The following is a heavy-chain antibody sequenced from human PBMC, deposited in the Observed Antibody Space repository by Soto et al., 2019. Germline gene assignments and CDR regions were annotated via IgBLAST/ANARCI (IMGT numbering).Heavy chain of an antibody. CDR2: IYHSGNT. CDR3: ARRPISMIVGVFDAFDI. CDR1: GGSISSSYW. V-gene: IGHV4-4*02. D-gene: IGHD3-22*01. J-gene: IGHJ3*02. Sequence: QVQLQESGPGLVKPSGTLSLTCAVSGGSISSSYWWSWVRQPPGKGLEWIGEIYHSGNTNYNPSRKIRFTISVDQSTSQFSLKLSSLTAADTAVYYCARRPISMIVGVFDAFDIWGQGTMVTVSS.